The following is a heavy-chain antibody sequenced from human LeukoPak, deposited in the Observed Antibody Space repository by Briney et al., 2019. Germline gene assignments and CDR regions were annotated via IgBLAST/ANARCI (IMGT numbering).Heavy chain of an antibody. CDR1: GYSISSGFY. J-gene: IGHJ4*02. Sequence: PSETLSLTCSVSGYSISSGFYWGWIRQSPGKELEWIGSIYYSGSTYYNPSLKSRVTISVDTSKNQFSLKLSSVTAADTAVYYCARESDYWGQGTLVTVSS. V-gene: IGHV4-38-2*02. CDR3: ARESDY. CDR2: IYYSGST.